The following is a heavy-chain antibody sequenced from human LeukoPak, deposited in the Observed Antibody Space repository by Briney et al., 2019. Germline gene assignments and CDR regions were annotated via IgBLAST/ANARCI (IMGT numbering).Heavy chain of an antibody. CDR2: ISGSGGST. D-gene: IGHD2-8*01. V-gene: IGHV3-23*01. CDR3: ARSDIVLMVYAPHFDY. CDR1: GFTFSSYA. J-gene: IGHJ4*02. Sequence: AGGSLRLSCAASGFTFSSYAMSWVRQAPGKGLEWVSAISGSGGSTYYADSVKGRFTISRDNSKNTLYLQMNSLRAEDTAVYYCARSDIVLMVYAPHFDYWGQGTLVTVSS.